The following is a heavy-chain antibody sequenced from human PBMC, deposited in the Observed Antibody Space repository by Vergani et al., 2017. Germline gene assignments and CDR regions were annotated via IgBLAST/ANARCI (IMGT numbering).Heavy chain of an antibody. CDR1: GGSISSGGYY. D-gene: IGHD6-19*01. Sequence: QLQLQESGSGLVKPSQTLSLTCAVSGGSISSGGYYWGWIRQPPGKGLEWIGSIYYSGSTYYNPSLKSRVTISVDTSKNQFSLKRSSVTAADTAVYYCAREVRGSGWFDYWGQGTLVTVSS. J-gene: IGHJ5*01. V-gene: IGHV4-30-2*03. CDR3: AREVRGSGWFDY. CDR2: IYYSGST.